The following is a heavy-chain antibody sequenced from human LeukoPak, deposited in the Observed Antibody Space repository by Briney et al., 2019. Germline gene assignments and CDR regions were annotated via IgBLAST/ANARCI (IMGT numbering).Heavy chain of an antibody. Sequence: PGGSLRLSCVVSGFTISTHGMHWARQAPGKGLEWAAMISHDGSIEHYGDSVKGRLTISRDNSKNTLYLQMNSLRDEDTGVYYCAKDWGSSGWYNWFDPWGQGTLVTVSS. J-gene: IGHJ5*02. CDR2: ISHDGSIE. CDR1: GFTISTHG. V-gene: IGHV3-30*18. D-gene: IGHD6-19*01. CDR3: AKDWGSSGWYNWFDP.